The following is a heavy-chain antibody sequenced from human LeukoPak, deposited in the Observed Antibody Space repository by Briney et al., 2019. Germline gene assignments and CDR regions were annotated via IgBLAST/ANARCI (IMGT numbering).Heavy chain of an antibody. CDR3: ARGGSDYDFWSGYPYYFDY. Sequence: SVKVSCKASGGTFSSYAISWVRQAPGRGLEWMGGIIPIFGTANYAQKFQGRVTITTDESTSTAYMELSSLRSEDTAVYYCARGGSDYDFWSGYPYYFDYWGQGTLVTVSS. CDR1: GGTFSSYA. J-gene: IGHJ4*02. CDR2: IIPIFGTA. D-gene: IGHD3-3*01. V-gene: IGHV1-69*05.